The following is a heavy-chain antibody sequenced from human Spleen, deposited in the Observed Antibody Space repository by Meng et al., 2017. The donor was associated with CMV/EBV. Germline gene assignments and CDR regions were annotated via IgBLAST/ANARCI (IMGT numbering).Heavy chain of an antibody. D-gene: IGHD7-27*01. CDR3: ARDNNWGPDY. V-gene: IGHV1-2*02. CDR2: IHPHRGDT. Sequence: ASVKVSCKASGGTFDSYAISWVRQAPGQGLEWMGWIHPHRGDTNYAQQFQGRVTLTRDTSINTGYMELTRLTSDDTAVYYCARDNNWGPDYWGQGTLVTVSS. CDR1: GGTFDSYA. J-gene: IGHJ4*02.